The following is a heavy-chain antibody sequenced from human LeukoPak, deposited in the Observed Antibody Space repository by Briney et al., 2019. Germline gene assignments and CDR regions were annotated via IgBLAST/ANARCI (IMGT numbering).Heavy chain of an antibody. CDR1: GVSMSSYY. Sequence: SETLSLTCSVSGVSMSSYYWSWIRQPPGKGLEWIGYVHYTGTTNYNASLKSRVTISLDTSKNQVSLRLSSVTAADTAVYYCASLLAHRSNDYWGQGTLVTVSS. CDR3: ASLLAHRSNDY. CDR2: VHYTGTT. J-gene: IGHJ4*02. V-gene: IGHV4-59*01.